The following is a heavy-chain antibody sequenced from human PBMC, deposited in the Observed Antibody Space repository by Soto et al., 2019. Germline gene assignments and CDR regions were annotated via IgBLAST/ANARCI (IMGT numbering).Heavy chain of an antibody. CDR2: IYYSAST. Sequence: SETLSLTCTVSGASISSGIYYWSWIRQHPGKGLEWIGYIYYSASTYLNPSLKSRVTISVDASKNQFSLKLSSVTAADTAVYYCATTSPGSYYNANFDSWGQGTLVTVSS. V-gene: IGHV4-31*03. CDR3: ATTSPGSYYNANFDS. CDR1: GASISSGIYY. J-gene: IGHJ4*02. D-gene: IGHD3-10*01.